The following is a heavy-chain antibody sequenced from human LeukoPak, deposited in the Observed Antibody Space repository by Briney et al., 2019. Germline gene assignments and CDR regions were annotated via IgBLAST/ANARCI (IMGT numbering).Heavy chain of an antibody. Sequence: SETLSLTCTVSGGSISSSNYYWGWIRRPRGKGLERIGSIYYSGSTDYNPSLKSRVTISVDTSKNQFSLKLSSVTAADTAVYYCARHWGATDSWGLDYWGQGTLVTVSS. CDR3: ARHWGATDSWGLDY. CDR1: GGSISSSNYY. CDR2: IYYSGST. V-gene: IGHV4-39*01. D-gene: IGHD1-26*01. J-gene: IGHJ4*02.